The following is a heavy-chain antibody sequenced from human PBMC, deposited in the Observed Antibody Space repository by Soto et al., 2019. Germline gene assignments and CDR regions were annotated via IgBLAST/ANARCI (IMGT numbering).Heavy chain of an antibody. J-gene: IGHJ6*02. V-gene: IGHV1-69*12. CDR2: IMPIFRAP. Sequence: QVQLVQSGAEVKKPGSSVKVSCKASGGDLSDYAFSWVRQAPGQGLEWLGGIMPIFRAPDYAQKFQGRVTITADEFTRTALMEMHSLRSEDTAVYYCASWLKGPDIGNYYYGMDVWGQGTTVTVS. CDR3: ASWLKGPDIGNYYYGMDV. CDR1: GGDLSDYA. D-gene: IGHD2-15*01.